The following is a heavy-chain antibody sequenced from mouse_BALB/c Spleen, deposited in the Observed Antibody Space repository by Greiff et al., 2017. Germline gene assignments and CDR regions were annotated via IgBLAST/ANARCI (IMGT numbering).Heavy chain of an antibody. CDR3: ARGTMITTDYFDY. Sequence: EVQLQQSGAELVRPGALVKLSCKASGFNIKDYYMHWVKQRPEQGLEWIGWIDPENGNTIYDPKFQGKASITADTSSNTAYLQLSSLTSEDTAVYYCARGTMITTDYFDYWGQGTTLTVSS. CDR1: GFNIKDYY. D-gene: IGHD2-4*01. V-gene: IGHV14-1*02. J-gene: IGHJ2*01. CDR2: IDPENGNT.